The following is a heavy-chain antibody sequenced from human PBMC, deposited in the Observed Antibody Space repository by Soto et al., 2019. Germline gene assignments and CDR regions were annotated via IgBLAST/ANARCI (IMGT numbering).Heavy chain of an antibody. J-gene: IGHJ6*02. CDR1: GGSISSGGYY. D-gene: IGHD3-10*01. V-gene: IGHV4-31*03. CDR2: IYYSGST. CDR3: ARDQVVRGVTNNYYYYGMDV. Sequence: QVQLQESGPGLVKPSQTLSLTCTVSGGSISSGGYYWSWIRQHPGKGLEWIGYIYYSGSTYYNPSIKSRVTISVDTSKNQFSLKLSSVTAADTAVYYCARDQVVRGVTNNYYYYGMDVWGQGTTVTVSS.